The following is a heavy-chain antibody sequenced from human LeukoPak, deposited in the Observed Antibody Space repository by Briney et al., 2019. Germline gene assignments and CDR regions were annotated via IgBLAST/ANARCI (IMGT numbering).Heavy chain of an antibody. J-gene: IGHJ3*02. Sequence: SETLSLTCAVYGGSFSGYYWSWIRQPPGKGLEWIGEINHSGSTNYNPSLKSRVTISVDTSKNQFSLKLSSVTAADTAVYYCARAPAGGLSSSSGQTESAFDIWGQGTMVTVSS. D-gene: IGHD6-6*01. CDR3: ARAPAGGLSSSSGQTESAFDI. CDR2: INHSGST. V-gene: IGHV4-34*01. CDR1: GGSFSGYY.